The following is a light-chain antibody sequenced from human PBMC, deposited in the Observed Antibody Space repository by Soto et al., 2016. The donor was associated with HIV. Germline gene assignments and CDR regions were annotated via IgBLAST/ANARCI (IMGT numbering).Light chain of an antibody. CDR1: QGIKNE. V-gene: IGKV1-6*01. CDR3: LQDYSYPXS. Sequence: AIQMTQSPSSLSASVGDRVTITCRASQGIKNELGWYQQKPGEAPKLLIYSASTLGSGVPLRFSGSGSGTDFTLTISSLQPEDSASYFCLQDYSYPXSFGQGTKLEI. J-gene: IGKJ2*03. CDR2: SAS.